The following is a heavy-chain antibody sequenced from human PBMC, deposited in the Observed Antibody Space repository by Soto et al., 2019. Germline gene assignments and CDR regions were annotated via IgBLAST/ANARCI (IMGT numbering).Heavy chain of an antibody. CDR1: GFTFIDAW. J-gene: IGHJ4*02. CDR3: MTAPGLNVLF. D-gene: IGHD3-16*01. V-gene: IGHV3-15*01. Sequence: GGSLRLSCVGSGFTFIDAWMSWVRQAPGRGLEWVGRLKSETDGGTADYAAPVEGRFNISRDDSKNTLYLQMNSLKSEDTAVYYCMTAPGLNVLFWGQGALVTVSS. CDR2: LKSETDGGTA.